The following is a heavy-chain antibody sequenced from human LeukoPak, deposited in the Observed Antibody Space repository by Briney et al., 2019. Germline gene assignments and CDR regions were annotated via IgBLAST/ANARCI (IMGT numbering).Heavy chain of an antibody. J-gene: IGHJ5*02. CDR3: ARDPYGSGNYDRGLGP. D-gene: IGHD3-10*01. CDR1: GGSISGYY. V-gene: IGHV4-4*07. Sequence: SETLSLTCTVSGGSISGYYWSWIRQSAGKGLEWIGRIYSSGSTNYNPSFRSRLTMSVDTSKNQFSLKVSSVTAADTAIYYCARDPYGSGNYDRGLGPWGQGILVTVSS. CDR2: IYSSGST.